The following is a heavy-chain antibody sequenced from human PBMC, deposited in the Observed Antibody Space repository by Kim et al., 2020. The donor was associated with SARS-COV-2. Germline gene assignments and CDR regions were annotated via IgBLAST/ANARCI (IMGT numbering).Heavy chain of an antibody. J-gene: IGHJ4*02. CDR2: T. CDR3: ARGPKWEPGDY. V-gene: IGHV1-2*02. D-gene: IGHD1-26*01. Sequence: TNYAQKFQGRVTMTRDTSISTAYMELSRLRSDDTAVYYCARGPKWEPGDYWGQGTLVTVSS.